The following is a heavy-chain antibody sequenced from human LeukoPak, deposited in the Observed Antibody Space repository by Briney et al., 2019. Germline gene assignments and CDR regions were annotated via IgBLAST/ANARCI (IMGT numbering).Heavy chain of an antibody. Sequence: GGSLRLSCAASGFTFSSYWMSWVRQAPGKGLEWVANIKQDGSEKYYVDSVKGRFTISRDNAKNSLYLQMNSLRAEDTAVYFCTRVHRSSWAFDYWGQGTLVTVSS. CDR2: IKQDGSEK. V-gene: IGHV3-7*01. J-gene: IGHJ4*02. CDR1: GFTFSSYW. D-gene: IGHD6-13*01. CDR3: TRVHRSSWAFDY.